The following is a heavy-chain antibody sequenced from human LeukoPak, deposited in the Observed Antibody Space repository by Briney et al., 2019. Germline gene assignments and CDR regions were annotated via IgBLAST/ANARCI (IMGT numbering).Heavy chain of an antibody. CDR2: ISSSGSTI. V-gene: IGHV3-11*01. CDR1: GFTFSDYY. D-gene: IGHD3-10*01. CDR3: ARDVVRGSNHFDY. Sequence: PGGSLRLSCAASGFTFSDYYMSWIRQAPGKGLEWVSYISSSGSTIYYADSVKGRFTISRDNAKNSLYLQMNSLRAEDTAVYYCARDVVRGSNHFDYWGQGTLVTVSS. J-gene: IGHJ4*02.